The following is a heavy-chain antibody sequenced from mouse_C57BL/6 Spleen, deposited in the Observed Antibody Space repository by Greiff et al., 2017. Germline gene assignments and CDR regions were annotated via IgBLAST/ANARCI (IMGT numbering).Heavy chain of an antibody. D-gene: IGHD1-1*01. CDR3: ASGGYYGSSYRWYFEV. CDR1: GYTFTSYW. Sequence: VQLQQPGTELVKPGASVKLSCKASGYTFTSYWMHWVKQRPGQGLEWIGNINPSNGGTNYNEKFKSKATLTVDKSSSTAYMQLSSLTSENSAVYYCASGGYYGSSYRWYFEVWGTGTTVTVSS. CDR2: INPSNGGT. J-gene: IGHJ1*03. V-gene: IGHV1-53*01.